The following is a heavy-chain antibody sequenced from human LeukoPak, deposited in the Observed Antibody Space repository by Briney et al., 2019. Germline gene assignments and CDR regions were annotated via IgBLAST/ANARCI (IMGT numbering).Heavy chain of an antibody. D-gene: IGHD5-18*01. J-gene: IGHJ4*02. Sequence: GSSVKVSCKASGYTFTGYYMHWVRQAPGQGLEWMGRINPNSGGTNYAQKFQGRVTMTRDTSISTAYMELSRLRSDDTAVYYCARGSYSYSAGLYYFDYWGQGTLVTVSS. CDR3: ARGSYSYSAGLYYFDY. CDR2: INPNSGGT. V-gene: IGHV1-2*06. CDR1: GYTFTGYY.